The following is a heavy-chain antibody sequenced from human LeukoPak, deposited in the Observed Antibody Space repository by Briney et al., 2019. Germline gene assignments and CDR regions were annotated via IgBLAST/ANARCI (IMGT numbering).Heavy chain of an antibody. Sequence: PSETLSLTCTVSGGSISSGDYYWSWIRQPPGKGLEWIGYIYYSGSTYYNPSLKSRVTISVDTSKNQFSLKLSSVTAADTAVYYCAREPNYYDSSGYLDYWGQGTPVTVSS. CDR3: AREPNYYDSSGYLDY. CDR1: GGSISSGDYY. CDR2: IYYSGST. D-gene: IGHD3-22*01. J-gene: IGHJ4*02. V-gene: IGHV4-30-4*08.